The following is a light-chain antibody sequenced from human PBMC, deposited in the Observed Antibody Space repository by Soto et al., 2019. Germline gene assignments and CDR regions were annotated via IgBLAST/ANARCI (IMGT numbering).Light chain of an antibody. V-gene: IGKV1-5*03. CDR3: HQYKTYSS. Sequence: DIQMTQSPSTLSASVGDKVTITCRASQSISSWLAWYQQKPGKAPNLLIYKASTIASGVPTRFSGSGFGTEFSLTISSLQPDSFASYYCHQYKTYSSFGRGTTVDIK. CDR1: QSISSW. J-gene: IGKJ4*01. CDR2: KAS.